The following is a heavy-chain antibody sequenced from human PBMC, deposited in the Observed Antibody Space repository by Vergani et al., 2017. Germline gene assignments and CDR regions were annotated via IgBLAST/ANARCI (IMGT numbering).Heavy chain of an antibody. CDR3: AGGRQWRLTEFLYGMDG. Sequence: QVQLLQSGSELKKPGASVRISCEASGYTFTNYPLIWVRQAPGQGLEFMGWINTNSGNPTYAPGFTGRFVFSLDTSVSTAYLQISGLKAEDSAVYYCAGGRQWRLTEFLYGMDGWGQGTTVTVSS. V-gene: IGHV7-4-1*02. D-gene: IGHD6-19*01. CDR1: GYTFTNYP. J-gene: IGHJ6*02. CDR2: INTNSGNP.